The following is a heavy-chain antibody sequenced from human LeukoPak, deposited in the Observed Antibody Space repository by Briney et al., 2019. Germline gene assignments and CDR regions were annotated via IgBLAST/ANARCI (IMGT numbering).Heavy chain of an antibody. V-gene: IGHV4-4*02. CDR2: IYHGGST. J-gene: IGHJ4*02. CDR1: GGSISSSNW. D-gene: IGHD3-10*01. CDR3: AKGEDHGSGTVHFAS. Sequence: SETLSLTCAVSGGSISSSNWWSWVRQPPGKGLEWIGEIYHGGSTNYNPSLKSRVAMSVDRSRNQFSLQLSSVTAADTAVYYCAKGEDHGSGTVHFASWGQGTLVTASS.